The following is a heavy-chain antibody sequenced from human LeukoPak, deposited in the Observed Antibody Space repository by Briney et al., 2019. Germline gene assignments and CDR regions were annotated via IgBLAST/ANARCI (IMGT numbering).Heavy chain of an antibody. CDR3: ARHRDYYDSSGYYLYYFDY. Sequence: PSETLSLTCTVSGGSISSSSYYWGWIRQPPGKGLEWIGSIYYSGSTYYNPSLKSRVTISVDTSKNQFSLKLSSVTAADTAVYYCARHRDYYDSSGYYLYYFDYWGQGTLVTVSS. V-gene: IGHV4-39*01. D-gene: IGHD3-22*01. J-gene: IGHJ4*02. CDR1: GGSISSSSYY. CDR2: IYYSGST.